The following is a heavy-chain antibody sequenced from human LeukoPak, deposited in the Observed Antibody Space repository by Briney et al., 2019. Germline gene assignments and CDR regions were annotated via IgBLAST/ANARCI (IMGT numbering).Heavy chain of an antibody. V-gene: IGHV4-59*01. Sequence: SETLSLTCTVSGGSISSYYWSWIRQPPGKGLEWIGYIYYSGSTNYNPSLKSRVTISVDTSKNQFSLKLSSVTAADTAVYYCARVLVTMVRGVGAWFDPWGQGTLVTVPS. CDR1: GGSISSYY. CDR2: IYYSGST. J-gene: IGHJ5*02. D-gene: IGHD3-10*01. CDR3: ARVLVTMVRGVGAWFDP.